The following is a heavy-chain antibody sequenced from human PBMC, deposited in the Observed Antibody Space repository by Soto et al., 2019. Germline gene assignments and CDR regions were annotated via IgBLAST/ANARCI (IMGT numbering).Heavy chain of an antibody. J-gene: IGHJ4*02. V-gene: IGHV4-39*01. CDR2: ISYSGST. Sequence: QLQLQESGPGLVKPSETLSLTCTISGGFISSTNYYWGWIRQSPGKGLEWVGSISYSGSTYYNPSLKSRVTISVDTSRTQFSLKLSSVTAADTAMYYCARRFPYSSNWDFDYWGQGTLVTVSS. CDR1: GGFISSTNYY. CDR3: ARRFPYSSNWDFDY. D-gene: IGHD6-13*01.